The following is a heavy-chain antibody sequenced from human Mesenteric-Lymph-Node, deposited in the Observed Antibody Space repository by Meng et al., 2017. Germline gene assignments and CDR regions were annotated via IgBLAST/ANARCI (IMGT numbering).Heavy chain of an antibody. CDR1: GFTFSSYS. V-gene: IGHV3-21*01. D-gene: IGHD6-13*01. J-gene: IGHJ3*02. CDR2: ISSSSYI. CDR3: ASGPTKNYSSSRYPDAFDI. Sequence: GESLKISCAASGFTFSSYSMNWVRQAPGKGLEWVSSISSSSYIYYADSVKGRFTISRDNAKNSLYLQMNSLRAEDTAVYYCASGPTKNYSSSRYPDAFDIWGQGTMVTVSS.